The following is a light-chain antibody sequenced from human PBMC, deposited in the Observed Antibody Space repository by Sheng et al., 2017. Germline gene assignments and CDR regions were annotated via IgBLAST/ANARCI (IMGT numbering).Light chain of an antibody. CDR1: QGITNY. Sequence: ILLTQSPSSLSAYVGDRVTITCRASQGITNYLAWYQQRPGKAPKLLIYGASTLQSGVPSRFSGSGSGTGFTLTISSLQHEDFATYYCLQLNSYPLTFGGGTKVEIK. J-gene: IGKJ4*01. CDR2: GAS. V-gene: IGKV1-9*01. CDR3: LQLNSYPLT.